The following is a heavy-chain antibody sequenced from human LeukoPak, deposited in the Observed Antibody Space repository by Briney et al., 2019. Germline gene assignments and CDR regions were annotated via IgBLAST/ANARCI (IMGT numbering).Heavy chain of an antibody. V-gene: IGHV1-46*01. J-gene: IGHJ6*03. CDR1: GYTFTNYY. Sequence: GASVKVSCKASGYTFTNYYIHWVRQAPGHGLEWMGISNPSGDSTNYAQKFQGRVTMTRDTSTSTVYMDLSSLRSEDTAVYYCARGSGSWYYYYYMDVWGKGTTVTVSS. CDR3: ARGSGSWYYYYYMDV. D-gene: IGHD6-13*01. CDR2: SNPSGDST.